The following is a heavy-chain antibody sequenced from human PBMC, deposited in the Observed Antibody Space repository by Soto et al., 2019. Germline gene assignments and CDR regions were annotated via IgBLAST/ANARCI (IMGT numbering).Heavy chain of an antibody. CDR3: ARDGGYGTPFDY. D-gene: IGHD5-12*01. V-gene: IGHV3-74*01. CDR1: GFAFSSYW. Sequence: EVQLVQSGGGLVQPGGSLRLSCAASGFAFSSYWLHWVRQAPGKGLMMVSRITGDGTNTAYATSVKGRFTISRDNAKNMVYLQMDSLKAEDTAVYYCARDGGYGTPFDYWGQGARVTVSS. J-gene: IGHJ4*02. CDR2: ITGDGTNT.